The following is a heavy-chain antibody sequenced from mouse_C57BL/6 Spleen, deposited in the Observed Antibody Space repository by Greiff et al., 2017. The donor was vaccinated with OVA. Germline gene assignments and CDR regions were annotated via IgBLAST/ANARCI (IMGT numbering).Heavy chain of an antibody. CDR2: ISSGGSYT. J-gene: IGHJ2*01. CDR1: GFTFSSYG. V-gene: IGHV5-6*01. Sequence: EVQLVESGGDLVKPGGTLKLSCAASGFTFSSYGMSWVRQTPDTRLEWVATISSGGSYTYYPDSVKGRFTISRDNAKNTLYLQMSSLKSEDTAMYYCARHGNYADFDYWGQGTTLTVSS. CDR3: ARHGNYADFDY. D-gene: IGHD2-1*01.